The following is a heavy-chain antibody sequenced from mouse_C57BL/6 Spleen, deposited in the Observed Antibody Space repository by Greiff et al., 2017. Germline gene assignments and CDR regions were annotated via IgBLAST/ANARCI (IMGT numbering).Heavy chain of an antibody. Sequence: EVMLVESGGGLVKPGGSLKLSCAASGFTFSSYAMSWVRQTPEKRLEWVATISDGGSYTYYPDNVKGRFTISRDNAKNNLYLQMSHLKSEDTAMXYCARGVYSVFAYWGQGTLVTVSA. V-gene: IGHV5-4*03. CDR1: GFTFSSYA. CDR3: ARGVYSVFAY. J-gene: IGHJ3*01. D-gene: IGHD1-3*01. CDR2: ISDGGSYT.